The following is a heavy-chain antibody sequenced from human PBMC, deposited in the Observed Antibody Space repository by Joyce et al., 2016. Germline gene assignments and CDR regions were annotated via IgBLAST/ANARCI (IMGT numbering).Heavy chain of an antibody. D-gene: IGHD3-22*01. CDR1: GYTFTSHY. CDR3: ARGVFESSGWE. V-gene: IGHV1-46*01. Sequence: QVQLVQSGSEVKKPGASVKVSCKASGYTFTSHYLHWVRQAPGQVLEWMGIINPNGSKTRYAQNFQGRVTMTSDTSTRTVDMELSSLKSDDTAVYYCARGVFESSGWEWGQGTRVTVSS. CDR2: INPNGSKT. J-gene: IGHJ4*02.